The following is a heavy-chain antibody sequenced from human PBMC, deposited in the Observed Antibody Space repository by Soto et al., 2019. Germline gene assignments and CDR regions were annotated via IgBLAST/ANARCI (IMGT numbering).Heavy chain of an antibody. V-gene: IGHV2-5*02. D-gene: IGHD2-21*02. CDR2: IYWDDDK. CDR1: GFSLSTSGMG. CDR3: AHSRCGGDCLQSYSSHYYYGMDV. Sequence: QITLKESGPTLVKPTQTLTLTCTFSGFSLSTSGMGVGWIRQPPGKALEWLALIYWDDDKRYSPSLKSRLTITKDTSKNPVVLTMTNMDPVDTATYYCAHSRCGGDCLQSYSSHYYYGMDVWGQGTTVTVSS. J-gene: IGHJ6*02.